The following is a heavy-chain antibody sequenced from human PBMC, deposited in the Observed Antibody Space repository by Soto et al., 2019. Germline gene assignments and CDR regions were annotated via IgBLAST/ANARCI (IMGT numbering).Heavy chain of an antibody. CDR3: ARGGIAGHWFDP. CDR1: NGYINSGGFY. J-gene: IGHJ5*02. V-gene: IGHV4-31*03. Sequence: QVQLQESGPGLLKPSQTLSLTCNVSNGYINSGGFYWSWIRQHPGKGLEWIGYIFHSGSTLYNPSLISRVSLAADTSKTQLSPTLRSATVADKAVYYCARGGIAGHWFDPWGQGILVTVSS. D-gene: IGHD6-13*01. CDR2: IFHSGST.